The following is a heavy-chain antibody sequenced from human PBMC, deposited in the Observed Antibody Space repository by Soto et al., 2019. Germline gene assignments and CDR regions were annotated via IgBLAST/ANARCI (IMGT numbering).Heavy chain of an antibody. CDR2: ISGSGAAI. CDR1: GFTFSSNP. D-gene: IGHD2-21*02. J-gene: IGHJ5*01. Sequence: EVQLLESGGDLVQPGGSLRISCAASGFTFSSNPMSWVRQAPGKGLEWVSSISGSGAAIYYADSVKGRFTISRDNSKNTLFLQMNSLRAEDTALYYCAKGARTAPFDSWGQGTLVTVSS. V-gene: IGHV3-23*01. CDR3: AKGARTAPFDS.